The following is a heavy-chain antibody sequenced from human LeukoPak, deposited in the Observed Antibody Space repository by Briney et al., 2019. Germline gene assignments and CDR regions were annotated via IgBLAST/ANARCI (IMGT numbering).Heavy chain of an antibody. CDR3: ASLSVAGTDYFDY. CDR2: INHSGST. V-gene: IGHV4-34*01. CDR1: GGSFSGYY. J-gene: IGHJ4*02. Sequence: SETLSLTCAVYGGSFSGYYWSWIRQPPGKGLEWIGEINHSGSTNYNPSLKSRVTISVDTSKNQFSLKLSSVTAADTAVYYCASLSVAGTDYFDYWGQGTPVTVSS. D-gene: IGHD6-19*01.